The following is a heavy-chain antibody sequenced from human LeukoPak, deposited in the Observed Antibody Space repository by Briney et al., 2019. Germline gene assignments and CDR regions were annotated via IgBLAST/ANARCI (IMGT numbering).Heavy chain of an antibody. J-gene: IGHJ1*01. D-gene: IGHD2-2*01. CDR1: GFTVSSNY. Sequence: TGGSLRLSCAASGFTVSSNYMSWVRQAPGKGLEWVSGIYSGGSTYYADSVKGRFTISRDNSKNTLYLQMNSLRAEDTAVYYCAKVSSLGYCSSTSCYAEYFQHWGQGTLVTVSS. V-gene: IGHV3-66*01. CDR2: IYSGGST. CDR3: AKVSSLGYCSSTSCYAEYFQH.